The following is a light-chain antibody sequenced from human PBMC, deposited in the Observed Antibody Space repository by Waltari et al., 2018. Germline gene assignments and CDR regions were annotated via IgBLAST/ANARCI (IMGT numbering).Light chain of an antibody. V-gene: IGLV3-25*03. CDR1: ALPQQY. Sequence: SYELTQPPSVSVSPGQTARITCSGAALPQQYANWYQHKPGQAPVLVLYKGSEMPSGIPEGFSGSSSGTTVTLTISGVQAEDEADYYCQSADSSGTWVFGGGTKLTVL. CDR3: QSADSSGTWV. J-gene: IGLJ3*02. CDR2: KGS.